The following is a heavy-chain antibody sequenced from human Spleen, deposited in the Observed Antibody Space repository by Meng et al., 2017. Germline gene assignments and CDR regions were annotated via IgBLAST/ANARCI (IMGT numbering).Heavy chain of an antibody. CDR1: GYTFGDYF. J-gene: IGHJ6*02. CDR3: ARERPHPTNYNFYGMDV. V-gene: IGHV1-2*06. CDR2: INPNSGGT. Sequence: ASVKVSCKASGYTFGDYFIHWVRQAPGQRPEWMGRINPNSGGTNFAQKFQGRVTMTRDTSISTAYMELSRLTSDDTAVYYCARERPHPTNYNFYGMDVWGQGTTVTVSS. D-gene: IGHD2-2*01.